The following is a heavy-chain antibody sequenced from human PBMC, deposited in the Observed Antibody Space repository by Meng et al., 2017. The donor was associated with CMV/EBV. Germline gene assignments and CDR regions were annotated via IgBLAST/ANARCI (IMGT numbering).Heavy chain of an antibody. CDR1: GGSVSSGSYY. V-gene: IGHV4-61*01. CDR3: ARGGLFWSGYYPYYYYGMDV. CDR2: IYYSGST. J-gene: IGHJ6*02. D-gene: IGHD3-3*01. Sequence: SETLSLTCTVSGGSVSSGSYYWSWIRQPPGKGLEWIGYIYYSGSTNYNPSLKSRVTISVDTSKNQFSLKLSSVTAADTALYYCARGGLFWSGYYPYYYYGMDVWGQGTTVTVSS.